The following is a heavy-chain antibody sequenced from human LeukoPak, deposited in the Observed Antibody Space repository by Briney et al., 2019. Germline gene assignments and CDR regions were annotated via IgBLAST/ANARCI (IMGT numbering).Heavy chain of an antibody. V-gene: IGHV3-7*01. Sequence: GGSLGLSCVVSGFTFSSYWMSWVRQAPGKGLEWVANIKQDGSEKYYVDSVKGRFTMSRDNAKNSLYLQMNSLRAEDTAVYYCARVQWELRGVGSYFEYWGQGALVTVSS. CDR1: GFTFSSYW. D-gene: IGHD1-26*01. CDR2: IKQDGSEK. J-gene: IGHJ4*02. CDR3: ARVQWELRGVGSYFEY.